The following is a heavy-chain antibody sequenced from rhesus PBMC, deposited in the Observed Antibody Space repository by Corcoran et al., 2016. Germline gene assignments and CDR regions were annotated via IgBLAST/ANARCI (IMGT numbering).Heavy chain of an antibody. Sequence: QVQLQGSGPGLVKRAETLARPCTGPGGGISAPYHWQWIGQPAGKRWERVGWIGGTSANTRTPYSTHPHKSLVTITKNTSRNQFSLDLYSVTAADAVVYCCARLDYVNTYYYFDDWGQGVLVTVSS. J-gene: IGHJ4*01. CDR3: ARLDYVNTYYYFDD. V-gene: IGHV4-143*01. D-gene: IGHD4-29*01. CDR1: GGGISAPYH. CDR2: TSANTRTP.